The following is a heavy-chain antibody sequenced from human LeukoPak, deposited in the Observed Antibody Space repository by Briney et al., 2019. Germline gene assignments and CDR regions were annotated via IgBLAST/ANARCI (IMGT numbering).Heavy chain of an antibody. Sequence: SETLSLTCAVYGGSFSGYYWSWIRQPPGKGLEWIGEINHSGSTNYNPSLKSRVTISVDTSKNQFPLKLSSVTAADTAVYYCARGLLYFDPWGQGTLVTVSS. CDR3: ARGLLYFDP. D-gene: IGHD2-2*02. V-gene: IGHV4-34*01. J-gene: IGHJ5*02. CDR2: INHSGST. CDR1: GGSFSGYY.